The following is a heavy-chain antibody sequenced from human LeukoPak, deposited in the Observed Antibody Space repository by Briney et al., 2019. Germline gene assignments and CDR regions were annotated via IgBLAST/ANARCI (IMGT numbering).Heavy chain of an antibody. CDR1: GFTFSSYG. Sequence: GGSLRLSCAASGFTFSSYGMHWVRQAPGKGLEWVAFIRYDGSNKYYADSVKGRFTISRDNSKNTLYLQMNSLRAEDTAVYYCARVREAAAGTYYYYYMDVWGKGTTVTVSS. J-gene: IGHJ6*03. V-gene: IGHV3-30*02. D-gene: IGHD6-13*01. CDR2: IRYDGSNK. CDR3: ARVREAAAGTYYYYYMDV.